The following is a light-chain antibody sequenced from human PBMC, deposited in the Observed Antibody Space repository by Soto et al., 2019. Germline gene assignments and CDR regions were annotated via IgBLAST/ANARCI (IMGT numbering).Light chain of an antibody. Sequence: ESVVTQSPGTLSLSPGERATLSCRASQRVSSYLAWYQQKPGQAPRLLIYGASSRATGIPDRFSGSGSGTDFTLTISRLEPEDFAVYYCQQYGRPSRTFGQGTKVDIK. J-gene: IGKJ1*01. CDR2: GAS. V-gene: IGKV3-20*01. CDR1: QRVSSY. CDR3: QQYGRPSRT.